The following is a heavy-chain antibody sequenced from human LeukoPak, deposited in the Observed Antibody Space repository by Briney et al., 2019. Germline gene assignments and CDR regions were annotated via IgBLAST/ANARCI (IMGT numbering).Heavy chain of an antibody. CDR2: VHSDGIAT. J-gene: IGHJ4*02. V-gene: IGHV3-74*01. CDR1: GFTFSSYW. CDR3: ARGGVGCFDY. D-gene: IGHD6-19*01. Sequence: PGGSLRLSCATSGFTFSSYWMHWVRQAPGKGLVWVARVHSDGIATIYADSVKGRFTISRDNAKNTVSLQMNSLRAEDTAVYYCARGGVGCFDYWGQGTLVTVSS.